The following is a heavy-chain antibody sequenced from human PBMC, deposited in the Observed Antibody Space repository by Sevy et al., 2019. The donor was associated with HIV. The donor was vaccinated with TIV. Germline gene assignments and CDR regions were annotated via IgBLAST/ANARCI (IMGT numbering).Heavy chain of an antibody. V-gene: IGHV1-2*02. J-gene: IGHJ6*02. D-gene: IGHD6-19*01. CDR3: ASTTGYSSGWSFPQKPRYYYYGMDV. CDR1: GYTFTGYY. Sequence: ASVKVSCKASGYTFTGYYMHWVRQAPGQGLEWMGWINPNSGGTNYAQKFQGRVTMTRDTSISTAYMELSRLRSDDTAVYYCASTTGYSSGWSFPQKPRYYYYGMDVWGQGTTVTVSS. CDR2: INPNSGGT.